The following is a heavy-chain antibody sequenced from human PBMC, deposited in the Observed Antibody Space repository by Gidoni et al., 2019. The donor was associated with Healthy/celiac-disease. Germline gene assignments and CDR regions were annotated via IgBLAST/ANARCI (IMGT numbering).Heavy chain of an antibody. Sequence: QVQLVQSGAEVKKPGASVKVSCKASGYTLTAYYMHWVRQAPGQGRDWRGWINPNSGGTNYAQKLQGRVTMTRDTSISTAYMELSRLRSDDTAVYYCARTAAGLWCDPWGQGTLVTVSS. CDR1: GYTLTAYY. D-gene: IGHD6-13*01. CDR3: ARTAAGLWCDP. J-gene: IGHJ5*02. CDR2: INPNSGGT. V-gene: IGHV1-2*02.